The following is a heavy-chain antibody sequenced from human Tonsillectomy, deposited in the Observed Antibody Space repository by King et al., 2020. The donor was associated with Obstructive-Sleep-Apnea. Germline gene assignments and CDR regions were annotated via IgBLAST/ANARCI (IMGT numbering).Heavy chain of an antibody. Sequence: VQLQQWGAGLLKPSETLSLTCAVYGGSFSGYYWSWIRQPPGKGLEWIWEINHSGSTNYNPSLNSRVTLSVDTSKNQFSLKLSSVTAADTAVYYCAIPPEGETDYWGQGTLVTVSS. V-gene: IGHV4-34*01. J-gene: IGHJ4*02. CDR3: AIPPEGETDY. CDR2: INHSGST. CDR1: GGSFSGYY.